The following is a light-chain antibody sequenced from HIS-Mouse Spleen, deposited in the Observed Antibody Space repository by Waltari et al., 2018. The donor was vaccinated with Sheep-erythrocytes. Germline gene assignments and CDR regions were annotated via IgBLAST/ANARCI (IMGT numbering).Light chain of an antibody. CDR3: YSTDSSGNHRV. CDR1: ALPKQY. CDR2: EDS. J-gene: IGLJ2*01. V-gene: IGLV3-10*01. Sequence: SYELTQPTSVSVSPGQTARITCSGDALPKQYPYWYQQKSGQAPVLVIYEDSKRPSGIPERFSGSSSGTMATLTISGAQVEDEADYYCYSTDSSGNHRVFGGGTKLTVL.